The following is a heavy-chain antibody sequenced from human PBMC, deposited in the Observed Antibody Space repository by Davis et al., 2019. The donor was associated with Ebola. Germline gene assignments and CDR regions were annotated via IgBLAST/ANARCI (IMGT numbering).Heavy chain of an antibody. D-gene: IGHD3/OR15-3a*01. V-gene: IGHV4-4*02. J-gene: IGHJ4*02. CDR1: GDSISSNTW. CDR2: IEDSGTT. Sequence: MPSETLSLTCTVSGDSISSNTWWRWVRQPPGKGLEWIGEIEDSGTTTYTPSLRSRLTFSVAKSKNQFSLKLTSVTAAGTAVYYCARLRTSDYSYYFQYWGQGTLVTVSS. CDR3: ARLRTSDYSYYFQY.